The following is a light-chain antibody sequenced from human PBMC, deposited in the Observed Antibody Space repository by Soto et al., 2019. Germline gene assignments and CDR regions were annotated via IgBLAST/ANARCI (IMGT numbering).Light chain of an antibody. J-gene: IGKJ2*01. CDR1: QKIYRF. V-gene: IGKV1-39*01. Sequence: IQMTQSPSSLSASVGDRVTITCRASQKIYRFVNWYQQRPGKAPSLLIYDASTLQGGVPSRFSGSGSGTDFTLTISNLQPEDFATYYCQQCHDFPYTFGQGTSPEIK. CDR3: QQCHDFPYT. CDR2: DAS.